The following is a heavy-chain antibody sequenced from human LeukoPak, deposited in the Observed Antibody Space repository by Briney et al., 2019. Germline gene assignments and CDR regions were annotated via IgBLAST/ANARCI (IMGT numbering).Heavy chain of an antibody. J-gene: IGHJ4*02. V-gene: IGHV3-74*01. CDR3: AKSGGFPPAPFDY. CDR2: IHGDGRTT. Sequence: PGGSLRLSCAASGFTFSSYWIHWVRQVPGKGLVWVSRIHGDGRTTTYADSVKGRFTISRDNSKNTLYLQMNSLRAEDTAVYYCAKSGGFPPAPFDYWGQGTLVTVSS. D-gene: IGHD3-16*01. CDR1: GFTFSSYW.